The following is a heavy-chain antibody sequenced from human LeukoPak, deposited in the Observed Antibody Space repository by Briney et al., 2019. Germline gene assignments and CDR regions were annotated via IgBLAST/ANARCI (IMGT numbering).Heavy chain of an antibody. Sequence: GSLRLSCAASGFTFSNYGMGWVPPAPGKGLGWVSAISGNSDAADYADSVRGRFTISRDNSQNMVYQQMNSLRAEDTAVYYCAKRTGVTELHFDHWGQGTLVTVSS. J-gene: IGHJ4*02. CDR2: ISGNSDAA. CDR3: AKRTGVTELHFDH. V-gene: IGHV3-23*01. D-gene: IGHD1-7*01. CDR1: GFTFSNYG.